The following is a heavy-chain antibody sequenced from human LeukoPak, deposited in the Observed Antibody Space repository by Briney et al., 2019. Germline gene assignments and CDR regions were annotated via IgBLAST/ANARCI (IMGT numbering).Heavy chain of an antibody. CDR1: GFTFDDYG. D-gene: IGHD3-10*01. J-gene: IGHJ3*02. CDR3: ARVIMIRGVHDAFDI. CDR2: INWNGGST. Sequence: PGGSLRLSCAASGFTFDDYGMNWVRQGPGKGLEWVSGINWNGGSTGYADSVKGRFTISRDNAKNSLYLQMISLRAEDTALYYCARVIMIRGVHDAFDIWGQGTMVTVSS. V-gene: IGHV3-20*04.